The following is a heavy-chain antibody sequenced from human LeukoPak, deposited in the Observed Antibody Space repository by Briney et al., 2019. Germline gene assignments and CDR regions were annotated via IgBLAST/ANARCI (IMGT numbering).Heavy chain of an antibody. V-gene: IGHV4-34*01. CDR3: ARHRRRYSSSSYFDY. Sequence: PSETLSLTCAVSGGSFSGYYWSWIRQPPGKGLEWIGEINHSESTNYNPSLKSRVTISVDTSKNQFSLKLSSVTAADTAVYYCARHRRRYSSSSYFDYWGQGTLVTVSS. CDR1: GGSFSGYY. CDR2: INHSEST. D-gene: IGHD6-6*01. J-gene: IGHJ4*02.